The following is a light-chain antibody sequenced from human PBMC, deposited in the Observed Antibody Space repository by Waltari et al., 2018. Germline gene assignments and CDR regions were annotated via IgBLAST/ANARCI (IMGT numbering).Light chain of an antibody. CDR2: DKN. Sequence: SSELTQDPAVSVAMGQTVRITCQGDSLRSYHASWYQQRPGQAPILVLYDKNNRPSGFPDRFSGSSSDNTASLTITGAQAEDEASYYCHSRDASGVGGSFGGGTKLTVL. V-gene: IGLV3-19*01. J-gene: IGLJ2*01. CDR1: SLRSYH. CDR3: HSRDASGVGGS.